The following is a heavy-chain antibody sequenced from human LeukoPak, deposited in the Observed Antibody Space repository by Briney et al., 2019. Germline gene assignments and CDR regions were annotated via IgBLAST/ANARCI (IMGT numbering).Heavy chain of an antibody. CDR2: LKNDGRGT. CDR1: GFNLSAYY. V-gene: IGHV3-74*03. J-gene: IGHJ4*02. D-gene: IGHD3-10*01. Sequence: AGGSLRLSCAASGFNLSAYYMDWVRQGPGKGLVWVSRLKNDGRGTKYADSVKGRFTISRDDAKNILYLQMTSLTVEDAAVYYCARVKIDRASGSSYPFDYWGQGTLVTVSS. CDR3: ARVKIDRASGSSYPFDY.